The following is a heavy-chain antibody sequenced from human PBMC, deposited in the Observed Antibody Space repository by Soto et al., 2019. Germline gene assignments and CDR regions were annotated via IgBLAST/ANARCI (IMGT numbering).Heavy chain of an antibody. D-gene: IGHD1-26*01. CDR2: IYYSGST. CDR1: GGSISSYY. V-gene: IGHV4-59*01. Sequence: SETLSLTCTVSGGSISSYYWSWIRQPPGKGLEWIGYIYYSGSTNYNPSLKSRVTISVDTSKNQFSLKLSSVTAADTAVYYCARAGSGSFHFDYWGQGILVTVSS. CDR3: ARAGSGSFHFDY. J-gene: IGHJ4*02.